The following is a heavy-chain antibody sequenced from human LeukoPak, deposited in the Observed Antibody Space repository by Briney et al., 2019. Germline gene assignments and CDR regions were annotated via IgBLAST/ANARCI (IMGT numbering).Heavy chain of an antibody. V-gene: IGHV3-23*01. CDR2: ISGSGGST. CDR1: GFTFSSYA. Sequence: GGSLRLSCAASGFTFSSYAMSWVRQAPGRGLEWVSAISGSGGSTYYADSVKGRFTISRDNSKNTLYLQMNSLRAEDTAVYYCAKDRVRCVAGIFDYWGQGTLVTVSS. D-gene: IGHD6-19*01. CDR3: AKDRVRCVAGIFDY. J-gene: IGHJ4*02.